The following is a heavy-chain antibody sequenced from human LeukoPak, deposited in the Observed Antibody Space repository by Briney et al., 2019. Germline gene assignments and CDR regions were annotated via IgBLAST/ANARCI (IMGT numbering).Heavy chain of an antibody. D-gene: IGHD6-25*01. CDR2: IYYSGST. Sequence: SETLSLTCTVSGGSISSSYWSWLRQPPGKGLEWIGYIYYSGSTNYNPSLKSRVTISVDTSKNQFSLKLSSVTAADTAVYFCARGQRLFDYWGQGTLVTVSS. CDR3: ARGQRLFDY. J-gene: IGHJ4*02. CDR1: GGSISSSY. V-gene: IGHV4-59*08.